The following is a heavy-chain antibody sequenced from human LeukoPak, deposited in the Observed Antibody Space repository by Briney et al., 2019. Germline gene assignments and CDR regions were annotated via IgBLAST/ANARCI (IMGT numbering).Heavy chain of an antibody. J-gene: IGHJ4*02. CDR2: IYYSGTT. D-gene: IGHD4/OR15-4a*01. Sequence: SETLSLTCTVSGGSISGYYWSWIRQPPGEGLEWIGYIYYSGTTDYSPSLRSRVTMSVDTSKSQISLKLSSVTAADTAVYYCVRMGAIAGASANPDHWGQGTLVTVSS. V-gene: IGHV4-59*01. CDR1: GGSISGYY. CDR3: VRMGAIAGASANPDH.